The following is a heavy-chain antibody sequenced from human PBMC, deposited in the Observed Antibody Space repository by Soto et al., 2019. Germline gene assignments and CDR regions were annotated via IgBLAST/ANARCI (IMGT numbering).Heavy chain of an antibody. CDR3: VRHSPPFFYGSGPWDV. CDR2: IYSNGNT. CDR1: GSSISNSY. Sequence: SEILSLTCTVTGSSISNSYWSWIRQSPGKGLEWIGYIYSNGNTNYNPSLKSRLTISIDPSKNQFSLKLSSLSAADTAVYYCVRHSPPFFYGSGPWDVWGQGTTVT. D-gene: IGHD3-10*01. V-gene: IGHV4-59*08. J-gene: IGHJ6*02.